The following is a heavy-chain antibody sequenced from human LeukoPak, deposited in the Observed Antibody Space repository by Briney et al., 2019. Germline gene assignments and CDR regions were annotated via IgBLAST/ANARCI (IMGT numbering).Heavy chain of an antibody. Sequence: GGSPRLSCAASGFTLSNACMSWVRQAPGKGLEWVGHVKTKTDGGTTDYAAPVKGRFTISRDDSKNTLYLQMNSLKTEDTAVYYCTTGTWIQLWLADYWGQGTLVTVSS. CDR1: GFTLSNAC. CDR3: TTGTWIQLWLADY. D-gene: IGHD5-18*01. CDR2: VKTKTDGGTT. V-gene: IGHV3-15*01. J-gene: IGHJ4*02.